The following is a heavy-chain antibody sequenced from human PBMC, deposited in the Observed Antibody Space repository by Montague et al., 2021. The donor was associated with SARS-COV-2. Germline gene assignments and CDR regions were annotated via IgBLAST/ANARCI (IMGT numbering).Heavy chain of an antibody. CDR1: GGSIAGYY. Sequence: SETLSLTCTVSGGSIAGYYWSWIRQPPGKGLEWIGYVYYTGSTTSNNSLKTRVTRTLDTPKNHFSLKLANATAADTAAYYCARAHNSWFIADWGDYFDSWGLGALVTVSS. CDR3: ARAHNSWFIADWGDYFDS. J-gene: IGHJ4*02. D-gene: IGHD4-23*01. V-gene: IGHV4-59*08. CDR2: VYYTGST.